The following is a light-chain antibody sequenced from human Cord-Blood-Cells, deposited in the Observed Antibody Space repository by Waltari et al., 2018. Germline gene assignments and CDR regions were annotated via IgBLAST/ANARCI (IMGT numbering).Light chain of an antibody. Sequence: QSALTQPRSVSGSPGQSVTISCTGTSSDVGGYNYVSWYQQHPGKAPKLLIYDASKRPSGVPDRVSGSESGNTASLAISGLQAEDEADCYCCSYAGSYAFGVFGGGTKLTVL. J-gene: IGLJ2*01. CDR1: SSDVGGYNY. CDR2: DAS. V-gene: IGLV2-11*01. CDR3: CSYAGSYAFGV.